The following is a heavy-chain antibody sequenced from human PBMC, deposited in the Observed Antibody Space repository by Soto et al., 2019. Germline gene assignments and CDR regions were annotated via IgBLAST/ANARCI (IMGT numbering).Heavy chain of an antibody. D-gene: IGHD3-9*01. CDR1: GYSFTSYG. Sequence: QVQVVQSGPEVKKPGASVKVSCKASGYSFTSYGITWVRQAPGQGLEWMGWISGYNGNTNSAQKVQGRVTMTTDTSTSTAYMELRSLRSDDTDVYYCARVVPNDILTYSYLYFDLWGRGPLVTVSS. J-gene: IGHJ2*01. V-gene: IGHV1-18*01. CDR3: ARVVPNDILTYSYLYFDL. CDR2: ISGYNGNT.